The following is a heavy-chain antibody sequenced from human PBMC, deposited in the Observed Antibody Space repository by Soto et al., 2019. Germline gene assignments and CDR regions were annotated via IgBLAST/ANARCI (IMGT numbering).Heavy chain of an antibody. D-gene: IGHD6-19*01. J-gene: IGHJ4*02. CDR1: GGSISSYY. CDR2: IYYSGST. CDR3: ARVMLVAGTGYFDY. V-gene: IGHV4-59*01. Sequence: SETLSLTCTVSGGSISSYYWSWIRQPPGKGLEWIGYIYYSGSTNYNPSLKSRVTISVDTSKNQFSLKLSSVTAADTAVYYCARVMLVAGTGYFDYWGQGTQVTVSS.